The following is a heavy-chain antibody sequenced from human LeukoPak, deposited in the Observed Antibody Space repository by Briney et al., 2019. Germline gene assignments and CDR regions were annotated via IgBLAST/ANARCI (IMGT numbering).Heavy chain of an antibody. J-gene: IGHJ4*02. V-gene: IGHV4-39*02. CDR1: AGFVSNSNYY. CDR3: ARTYDYVWGSYRSHSFDS. D-gene: IGHD3-16*02. CDR2: LYHTGSA. Sequence: SETLSLTCTVSAGFVSNSNYYWGWIRQPPGKGLEWIGSLYHTGSAYYNPSLKSRVTISMDVSKNHFSLKLSSVTAADTAVYYCARTYDYVWGSYRSHSFDSWGQGTLVTVSS.